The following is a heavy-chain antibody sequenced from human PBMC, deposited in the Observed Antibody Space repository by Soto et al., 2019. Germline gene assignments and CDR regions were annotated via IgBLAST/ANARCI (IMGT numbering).Heavy chain of an antibody. CDR1: GFSFSSYG. Sequence: QVQLVESGGGVVQPGRSLGISCAASGFSFSSYGMQWVRQAPGKGLEWVAVISYDGSNKYYADSVKDRFTISRDNSKKTLYLQMNSLRAHDTAVYYCVAGQYFFDYCGQGTLVTVSS. CDR2: ISYDGSNK. V-gene: IGHV3-30*03. D-gene: IGHD6-19*01. J-gene: IGHJ4*02. CDR3: VAGQYFFDY.